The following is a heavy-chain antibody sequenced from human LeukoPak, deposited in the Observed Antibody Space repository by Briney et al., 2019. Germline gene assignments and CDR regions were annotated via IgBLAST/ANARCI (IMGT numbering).Heavy chain of an antibody. CDR3: ARGLSIAARGYPNYYYYGMDV. Sequence: ASVKVSCKASGYTFTGYYMHWVRQAPGQGLEWMGWINPNSGGTNYAQKFQGWVTMTRDTSISTAYMELSRLRSDDTAVYYCARGLSIAARGYPNYYYYGMDVWGQGTTVTVSS. J-gene: IGHJ6*02. CDR2: INPNSGGT. CDR1: GYTFTGYY. D-gene: IGHD6-6*01. V-gene: IGHV1-2*04.